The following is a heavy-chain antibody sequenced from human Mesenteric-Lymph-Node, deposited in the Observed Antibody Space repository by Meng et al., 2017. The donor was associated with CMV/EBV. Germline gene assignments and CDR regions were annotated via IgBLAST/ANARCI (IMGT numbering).Heavy chain of an antibody. CDR1: GYTFTSYG. CDR3: ALRQIALSYYGLDV. J-gene: IGHJ6*02. Sequence: ASVKVSCKASGYTFTSYGINWVRQAPGQGLEWMGWISAYNGNTNYAQKLQGRVTMTTDTSTSTAYMELRSLRSDDTAVYYCALRQIALSYYGLDVWGQGTTVTVSS. V-gene: IGHV1-18*01. CDR2: ISAYNGNT.